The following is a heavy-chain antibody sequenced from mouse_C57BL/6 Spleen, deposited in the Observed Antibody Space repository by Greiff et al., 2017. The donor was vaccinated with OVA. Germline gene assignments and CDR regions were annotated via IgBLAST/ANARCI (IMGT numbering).Heavy chain of an antibody. CDR3: ARDYYGSYAMDY. CDR2: ISYDGSN. J-gene: IGHJ4*01. V-gene: IGHV3-6*01. Sequence: EVQLQESGPGLVKPSQSLSLTCSVTGYSITSGYYWNWIRQFPGNTLEWMGYISYDGSNNYNPSLKNRISITRDTSKNQFFLKLNSVTTEDTATYYCARDYYGSYAMDYWGQGTSVTVSS. D-gene: IGHD1-1*01. CDR1: GYSITSGYY.